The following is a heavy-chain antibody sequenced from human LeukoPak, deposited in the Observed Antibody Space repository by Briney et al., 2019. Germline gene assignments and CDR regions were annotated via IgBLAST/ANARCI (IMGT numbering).Heavy chain of an antibody. Sequence: PSETLSLTCTVSGGSISSSSYYWDWIRQPPGKGLEWIGSIYYSGSTYYNPSLKSRVTISVDTSKNQFSLKLSSVTAADTAVYYCASNIAAVNDYWGQGTLVTVSS. J-gene: IGHJ4*02. CDR2: IYYSGST. CDR1: GGSISSSSYY. D-gene: IGHD6-13*01. V-gene: IGHV4-39*01. CDR3: ASNIAAVNDY.